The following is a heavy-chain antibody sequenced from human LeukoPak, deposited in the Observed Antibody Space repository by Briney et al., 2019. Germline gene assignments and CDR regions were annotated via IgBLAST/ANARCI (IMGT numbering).Heavy chain of an antibody. V-gene: IGHV1-2*02. CDR2: INPNSGGT. Sequence: GASVKVSCKASGYTFTGYYMHWVRQAPGQGLEWMGWINPNSGGTNYAQKFQGRVTMTRDTSISTAYMELSRLRSDDTAVYYCARDSQNSGRYEHDYWGQGTLVTVSS. CDR1: GYTFTGYY. D-gene: IGHD6-19*01. CDR3: ARDSQNSGRYEHDY. J-gene: IGHJ4*02.